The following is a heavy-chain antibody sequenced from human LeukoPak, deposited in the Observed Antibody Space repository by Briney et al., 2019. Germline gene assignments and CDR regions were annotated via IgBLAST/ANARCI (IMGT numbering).Heavy chain of an antibody. CDR3: ARSWKLPQNFDS. Sequence: PGGSLRLSCAASGFNFNTYTMHWVRQAPGKGLEWVAVISYDGGDKFYADSVKGRFTISRDNSKNTLYLQMNNLRTEDTAVYFCARSWKLPQNFDSWGQGTLVTASS. V-gene: IGHV3-30*04. D-gene: IGHD1-26*01. J-gene: IGHJ4*02. CDR2: ISYDGGDK. CDR1: GFNFNTYT.